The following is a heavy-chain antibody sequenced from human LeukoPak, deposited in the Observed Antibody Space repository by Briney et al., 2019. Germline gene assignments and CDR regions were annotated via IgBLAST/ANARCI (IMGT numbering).Heavy chain of an antibody. CDR1: GFTFSSYA. J-gene: IGHJ4*02. V-gene: IGHV3-23*01. CDR3: AKSLWFGEFRYYFDY. CDR2: ISGSGGST. D-gene: IGHD3-10*01. Sequence: GGSLRLSCAASGFTFSSYAMSWVRQAPGHGLESVSAISGSGGSTYYADSVKGRFTISRDNSKNTLYLQMNSLRAEDTAVYYCAKSLWFGEFRYYFDYWGQGTLVTVSS.